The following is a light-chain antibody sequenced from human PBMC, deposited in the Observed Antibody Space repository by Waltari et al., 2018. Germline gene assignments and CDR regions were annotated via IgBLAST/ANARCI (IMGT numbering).Light chain of an antibody. V-gene: IGLV2-14*01. J-gene: IGLJ2*01. CDR3: ASYTSRSAVV. CDR2: EIS. Sequence: QSALTQHASASGPPGQSITISCSGTSSHVVGSDDVSWYQHHPGKAPRLMISEISKRPSGVSNRFSGSKSGNTASLTISGLQPEDEADYYCASYTSRSAVVFGGGTKLTVL. CDR1: SSHVVGSDD.